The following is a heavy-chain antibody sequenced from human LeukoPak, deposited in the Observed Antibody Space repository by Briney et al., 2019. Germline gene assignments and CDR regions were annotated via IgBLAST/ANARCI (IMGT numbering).Heavy chain of an antibody. Sequence: ASVKVSCKASGGTFSSYAISWVRQAPGQGLEWMGGIIPIFGTANYAQKFQGRVTITADKSTSTAYMELSSLRSEETAVYYCARESRYSYGESFFDYWGQGTLVTVSS. D-gene: IGHD5-18*01. V-gene: IGHV1-69*06. CDR2: IIPIFGTA. J-gene: IGHJ4*02. CDR3: ARESRYSYGESFFDY. CDR1: GGTFSSYA.